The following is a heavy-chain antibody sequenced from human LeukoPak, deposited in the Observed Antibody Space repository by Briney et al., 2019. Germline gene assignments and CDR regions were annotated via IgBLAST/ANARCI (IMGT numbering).Heavy chain of an antibody. Sequence: GASVKVSCKASGGTFSSYAISWVRQAPGQGLEWMGRIIPIFGTANYAQKFQGRVTITTDESTSTAYMELSSLRSEDTAVYYCARDTPSAYYDILTDAFDIWGQGTMVTVSS. CDR1: GGTFSSYA. CDR3: ARDTPSAYYDILTDAFDI. J-gene: IGHJ3*02. CDR2: IIPIFGTA. D-gene: IGHD3-9*01. V-gene: IGHV1-69*05.